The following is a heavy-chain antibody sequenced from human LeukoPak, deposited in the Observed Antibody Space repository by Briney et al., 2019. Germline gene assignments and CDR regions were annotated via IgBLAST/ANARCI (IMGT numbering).Heavy chain of an antibody. CDR3: ALVTSGNWWFDP. Sequence: ASVKVSCKASRHAFAVYHIHWVRQAPGQGLEWMAWINPNSGVTNYAEHLQGRVTMTRDTSITTAFMELSSLRYDDTAVYYCALVTSGNWWFDPWGQGTLVTVSS. CDR2: INPNSGVT. D-gene: IGHD2-21*02. J-gene: IGHJ5*02. CDR1: RHAFAVYH. V-gene: IGHV1-2*02.